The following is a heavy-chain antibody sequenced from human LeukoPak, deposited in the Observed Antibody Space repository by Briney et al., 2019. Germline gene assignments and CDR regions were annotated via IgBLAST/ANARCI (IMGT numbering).Heavy chain of an antibody. CDR1: GASMRSNY. V-gene: IGHV4-4*09. CDR2: IYQSGNT. J-gene: IGHJ4*02. CDR3: ASTRRAAVAGRFDS. D-gene: IGHD6-19*01. Sequence: PSETLPLTCNVSGASMRSNYRRWIRQPPGKGLEWIGYIYQSGNTNYSPSLESRVTMSVDESKNQFSLRVHFVSAADTAVYYCASTRRAAVAGRFDSWGQGNLVTVSS.